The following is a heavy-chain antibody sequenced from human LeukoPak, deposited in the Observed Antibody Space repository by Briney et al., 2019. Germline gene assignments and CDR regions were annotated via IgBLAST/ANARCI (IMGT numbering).Heavy chain of an antibody. V-gene: IGHV3-48*04. Sequence: QPGESLRLSCAASGFTFSSYSMNWVRQAPGKGLEWVSYISSSSNIIYYADSVKGRFTISRDNAKNTLYLQMNSLRAEDTAVYYCANRGYHDAFDIWGQGTMVTVSS. D-gene: IGHD3-10*01. CDR3: ANRGYHDAFDI. CDR1: GFTFSSYS. J-gene: IGHJ3*02. CDR2: ISSSSNII.